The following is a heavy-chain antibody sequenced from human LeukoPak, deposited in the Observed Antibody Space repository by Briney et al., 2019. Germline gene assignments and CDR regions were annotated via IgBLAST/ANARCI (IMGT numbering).Heavy chain of an antibody. CDR2: VYYSGST. CDR1: GGSISGYY. CDR3: ASSKSDSPHFDY. J-gene: IGHJ4*02. Sequence: PSDTLSLTCNVSGGSISGYYWSWIRQPPGKGLEWLGYVYYSGSTNYNPSLRSRVTISVDTSKNQFSLKLSSVTAADTAVYYCASSKSDSPHFDYWGQGTLVTVSS. V-gene: IGHV4-59*08.